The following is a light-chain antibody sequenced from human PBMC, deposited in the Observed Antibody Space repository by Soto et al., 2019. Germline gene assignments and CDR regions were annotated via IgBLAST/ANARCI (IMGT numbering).Light chain of an antibody. CDR2: SAP. J-gene: IGKJ4*01. CDR1: QSIRNY. CDR3: QQSDSLPPT. V-gene: IGKV1-39*01. Sequence: DIQMTQSPSSLSASVGDRVTITCRASQSIRNYFNWYQQKPGKAPKVLIYSAPSLQSGAPSRLSASGSGTDFTLTISSLQPEDFATYYCQQSDSLPPTFGGGTKVDIK.